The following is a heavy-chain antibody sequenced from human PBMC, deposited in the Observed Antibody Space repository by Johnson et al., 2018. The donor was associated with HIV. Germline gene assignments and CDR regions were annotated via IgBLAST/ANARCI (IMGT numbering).Heavy chain of an antibody. V-gene: IGHV3-7*05. Sequence: VQLVESGGGLVQPGGSLRLSCAVSGFTFSSYWMTWVRQAPGKGLEWVANIKQDGSEKYYVDSVKGRFTIYRDNAKNSLYLQMNSLRAEDTALYYCARDFVAFGECTAFDMWGQGTMVTVSS. CDR1: GFTFSSYW. J-gene: IGHJ3*02. CDR2: IKQDGSEK. D-gene: IGHD3-10*01. CDR3: ARDFVAFGECTAFDM.